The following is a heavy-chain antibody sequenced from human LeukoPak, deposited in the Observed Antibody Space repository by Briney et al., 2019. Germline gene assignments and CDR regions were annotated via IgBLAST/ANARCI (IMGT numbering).Heavy chain of an antibody. CDR1: GGSISSYY. Sequence: SETLSLTCTVSGGSISSYYWSWIRQPPGEGLEWIGSIYYSGSTNYNPSLKSRVTISVDTSKNQFSLKLSSVTAADTAVYYCARRYRQLEGYWFDPWGQGTLVTVSS. CDR3: ARRYRQLEGYWFDP. D-gene: IGHD6-13*01. V-gene: IGHV4-59*08. J-gene: IGHJ5*02. CDR2: IYYSGST.